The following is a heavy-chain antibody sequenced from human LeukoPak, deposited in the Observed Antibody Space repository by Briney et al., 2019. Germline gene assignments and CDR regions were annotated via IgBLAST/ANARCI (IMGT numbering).Heavy chain of an antibody. CDR2: ISWNSGSI. CDR1: GFTFDDYA. V-gene: IGHV3-9*01. J-gene: IGHJ4*02. Sequence: GGSLRLSCAASGFTFDDYAMHWVRQAPGKGLEWVSGISWNSGSIGYADSVKGRFTISRDNAKNSLYLQMNSLRAEDTALYYCAKDRTVVTPHYWGQGTLVTVSS. CDR3: AKDRTVVTPHY. D-gene: IGHD4-23*01.